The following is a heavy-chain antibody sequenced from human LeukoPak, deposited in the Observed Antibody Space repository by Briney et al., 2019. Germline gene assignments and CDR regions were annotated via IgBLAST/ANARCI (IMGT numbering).Heavy chain of an antibody. CDR1: GYTLTELS. D-gene: IGHD3-10*01. CDR2: FDPEDGET. Sequence: ASVKVSCKVSGYTLTELSMHWVRQAPGKGLEWMGGFDPEDGETIYAQKFQGRVTMTEDTSTDTAYMELSSLRSEDTAVYYCATDRKTNYYGSGRYDAFDIWGQGTMVTVSS. J-gene: IGHJ3*02. CDR3: ATDRKTNYYGSGRYDAFDI. V-gene: IGHV1-24*01.